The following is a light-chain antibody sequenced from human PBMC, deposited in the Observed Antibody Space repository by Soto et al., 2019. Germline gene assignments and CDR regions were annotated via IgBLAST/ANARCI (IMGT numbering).Light chain of an antibody. CDR1: QSINTW. CDR3: QQYQTYSQ. CDR2: KAS. Sequence: DIQMTQSPSTLSASVGDRVTITCRASQSINTWLAWYQLKPGRAPKLLIYKASTLESGVPPRFSGSGSGTEFTLTISSLQPDDFATYYCQQYQTYSQFGQGTKVEIK. J-gene: IGKJ1*01. V-gene: IGKV1-5*03.